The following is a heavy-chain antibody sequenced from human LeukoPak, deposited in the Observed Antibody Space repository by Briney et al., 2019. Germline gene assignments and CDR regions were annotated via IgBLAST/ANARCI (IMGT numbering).Heavy chain of an antibody. J-gene: IGHJ3*02. CDR2: INHRGST. V-gene: IGHV4-34*01. Sequence: SETLSLTCAVYGGSFSGYYWSWIRQPPGKGLEWIGEINHRGSTNYNPSLKSRVTISVDTSKNQFSLKLSSVTAADTAVYYCARRSPPPRLFDIWGQGTMVTVSS. CDR1: GGSFSGYY. CDR3: ARRSPPPRLFDI.